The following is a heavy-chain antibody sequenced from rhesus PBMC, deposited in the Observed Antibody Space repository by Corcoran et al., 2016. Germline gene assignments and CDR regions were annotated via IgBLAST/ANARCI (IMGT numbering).Heavy chain of an antibody. V-gene: IGHV4-80*01. J-gene: IGHJ4*01. CDR3: ARDQVQFDY. Sequence: QVQLQESGPGLVKPSETLSLTCAVSGGSFSSYGWRWIRQPPGKRLECIGEINGNSGSTNYNPSLKSRVTISQDASKNQFSLNLRSVTSADTAVYDCARDQVQFDYWGQGVLVTVSS. CDR2: INGNSGST. CDR1: GGSFSSYG.